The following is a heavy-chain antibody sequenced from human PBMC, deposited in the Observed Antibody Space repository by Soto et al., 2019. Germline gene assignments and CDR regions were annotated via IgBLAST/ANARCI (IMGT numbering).Heavy chain of an antibody. D-gene: IGHD5-18*01. CDR1: EFSFRSYW. Sequence: GWSLRLSCAASEFSFRSYWMTWVRQAPGKGLEWVALINEDGSQKYYVGSVKGRFIIARGTAKDSVYMQRDSLRARDTDGYFCARVARYGWEFDHWVQGT. V-gene: IGHV3-7*01. CDR2: INEDGSQK. J-gene: IGHJ4*02. CDR3: ARVARYGWEFDH.